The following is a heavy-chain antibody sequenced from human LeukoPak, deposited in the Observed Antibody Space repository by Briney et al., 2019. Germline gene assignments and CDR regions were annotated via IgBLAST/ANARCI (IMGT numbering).Heavy chain of an antibody. V-gene: IGHV1-18*01. Sequence: EASVKVSCKASGCTFTSYGISWVRQAPGQGLEWMGWISAYNGNTNYAQKLQGRVTMTTDTSTSTAYMELRSLRSDDTAVYYCARRGYSYGGYYFDYWGQGTLVTVSS. J-gene: IGHJ4*02. CDR1: GCTFTSYG. CDR3: ARRGYSYGGYYFDY. CDR2: ISAYNGNT. D-gene: IGHD5-18*01.